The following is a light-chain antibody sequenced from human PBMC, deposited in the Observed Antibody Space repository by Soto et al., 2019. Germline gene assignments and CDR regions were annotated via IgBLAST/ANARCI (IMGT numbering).Light chain of an antibody. J-gene: IGKJ4*01. CDR3: QQRSNWPLT. Sequence: EIVMTQSPATLSVSPGERATLSCRASQSVSSNLAWYQQKPGQAPRLLIYGASTRATGIPARFSGSGSGTDFTLPISSLEPEDFPVYYCQQRSNWPLTFGGGTKVDIK. CDR1: QSVSSN. CDR2: GAS. V-gene: IGKV3-15*01.